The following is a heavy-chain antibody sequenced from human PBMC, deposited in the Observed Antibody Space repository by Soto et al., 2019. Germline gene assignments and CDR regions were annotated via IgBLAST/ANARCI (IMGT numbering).Heavy chain of an antibody. J-gene: IGHJ4*02. CDR1: GYSISSGYY. CDR2: IHQSGGT. V-gene: IGHV4-38-2*01. D-gene: IGHD2-8*01. Sequence: PSETLSLTCAVSGYSISSGYYCAWIRQPPGKGLEWIATIHQSGGTYYNPSLKSRVTISVDTSKNQFSLKLSSVTAADTAVFYCARVRDCSNGVCYTGSLDYWGQGTLVTVSS. CDR3: ARVRDCSNGVCYTGSLDY.